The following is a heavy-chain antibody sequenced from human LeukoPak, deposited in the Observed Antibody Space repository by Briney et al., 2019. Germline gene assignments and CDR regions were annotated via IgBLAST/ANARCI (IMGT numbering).Heavy chain of an antibody. D-gene: IGHD2-15*01. J-gene: IGHJ4*02. CDR3: ARIYCSGGSCFHSDY. CDR2: ISAYSGHT. V-gene: IGHV1-18*01. CDR1: GYTFTNYG. Sequence: ASVKVSCKASGYTFTNYGISWVRQAPGQGPEWMGWISAYSGHTNYAQKLQGRVTMTTDTSTSTAYMELRSLRSDDTAVYYCARIYCSGGSCFHSDYRGQGTLVTVSS.